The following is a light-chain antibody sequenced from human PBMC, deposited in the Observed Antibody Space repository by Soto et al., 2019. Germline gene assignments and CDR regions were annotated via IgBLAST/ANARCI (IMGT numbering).Light chain of an antibody. CDR2: GAS. V-gene: IGKV3-15*01. CDR1: QSVSSN. J-gene: IGKJ2*01. CDR3: QQYNSWPPYT. Sequence: EIVMTQSPATLSVSPGERATLSCRASQSVSSNFAWYQQKPGQAPRLLIYGASTRDTGISARFSGSGSGTEFTLTISSLQSEDFAVYYCQQYNSWPPYTFGQGTNLEIK.